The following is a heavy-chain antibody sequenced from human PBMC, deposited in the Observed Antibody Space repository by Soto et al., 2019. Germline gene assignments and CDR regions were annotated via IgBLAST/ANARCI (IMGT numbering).Heavy chain of an antibody. CDR2: ISPKSGGT. CDR1: GYSFIDYY. V-gene: IGHV1-2*02. CDR3: ARPPGYISDWYYFDL. J-gene: IGHJ4*02. D-gene: IGHD3-9*01. Sequence: ASMKFSSKSSGYSFIDYYIHWVPHAPGQGFEWMGRISPKSGGTNYAQKFEGRVTMTWDTSLNTAYMELSSLVSDDTAVYYCARPPGYISDWYYFDLWGQGTLVTVSS.